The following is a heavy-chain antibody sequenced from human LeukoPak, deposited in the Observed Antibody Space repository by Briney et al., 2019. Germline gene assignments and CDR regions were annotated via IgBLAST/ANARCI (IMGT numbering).Heavy chain of an antibody. D-gene: IGHD1-26*01. V-gene: IGHV3-7*01. CDR1: GFSFSIYW. CDR3: ARDVGASAPDAFDI. CDR2: IMHDGSEK. Sequence: GGSLRLSCAASGFSFSIYWMSWVRQPPGKGLEWVANIMHDGSEKNYVDSVKGRFTISRDNAKNSLYLQMNSLRAEDTAVYYCARDVGASAPDAFDIWGQGTMVTVSS. J-gene: IGHJ3*02.